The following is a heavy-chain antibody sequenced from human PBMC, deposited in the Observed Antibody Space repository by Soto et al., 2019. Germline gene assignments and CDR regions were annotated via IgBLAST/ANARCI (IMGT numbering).Heavy chain of an antibody. J-gene: IGHJ6*03. CDR3: ARHSTYDYDFWSGYYAQDYYYYYMDV. CDR1: GGSISSYY. CDR2: IYYSGST. D-gene: IGHD3-3*01. Sequence: PSETLSLTCTVSGGSISSYYWSWIRQPPGKGLEWIGYIYYSGSTNYNPSLKSRVTISVDTSKNQFSLKLSSVTAADTAVYYCARHSTYDYDFWSGYYAQDYYYYYMDVSGKGTTVSVSS. V-gene: IGHV4-59*08.